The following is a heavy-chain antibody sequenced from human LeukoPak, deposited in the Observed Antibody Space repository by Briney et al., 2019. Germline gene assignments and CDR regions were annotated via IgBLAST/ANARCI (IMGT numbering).Heavy chain of an antibody. J-gene: IGHJ4*02. Sequence: GGSLRLSCAASGFTFSDYFMSWIRQGPGKGLEWVSHIDSSGTIYYADSVKGRFTISRDNSKNTVHLQMNSLRAEDTAMYYCARRAGDYSHPYDYWGQGTLVTVSS. CDR3: ARRAGDYSHPYDY. V-gene: IGHV3-11*01. CDR1: GFTFSDYF. D-gene: IGHD3-22*01. CDR2: IDSSGTI.